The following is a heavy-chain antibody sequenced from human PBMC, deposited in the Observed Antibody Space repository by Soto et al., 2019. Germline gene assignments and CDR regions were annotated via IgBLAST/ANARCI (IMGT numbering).Heavy chain of an antibody. CDR3: ARDARGTRGFDEMDI. CDR1: GYPFTGYF. V-gene: IGHV1-2*02. CDR2: INPNSGGT. J-gene: IGHJ6*02. Sequence: ASVKVSCKASGYPFTGYFMHWGRQAPGQGLEWMGWINPNSGGTNYAQNFQGRVTMTRDTSFNLVYMEMSGLMSDDTAVYYCARDARGTRGFDEMDIWGQGTTVTVSS. D-gene: IGHD3-9*01.